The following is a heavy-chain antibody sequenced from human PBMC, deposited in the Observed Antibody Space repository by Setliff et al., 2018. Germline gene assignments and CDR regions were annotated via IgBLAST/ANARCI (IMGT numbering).Heavy chain of an antibody. D-gene: IGHD2-15*01. Sequence: SETLSLTCSVSGDSISSSSYYWGWIRQPPGKGLGWIGSINYSGITYYSPSHKSRVIVSVDTSKNQFSLKLSSVTAADTAVYYCARLPGYCNGGNCYGYYTFDIWGQGTMVTVSS. J-gene: IGHJ3*02. CDR1: GDSISSSSYY. CDR3: ARLPGYCNGGNCYGYYTFDI. CDR2: INYSGIT. V-gene: IGHV4-39*01.